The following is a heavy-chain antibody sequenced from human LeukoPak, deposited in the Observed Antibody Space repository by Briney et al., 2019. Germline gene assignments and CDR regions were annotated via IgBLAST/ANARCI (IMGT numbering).Heavy chain of an antibody. CDR3: ARGLLSCSSTSCYVDY. J-gene: IGHJ4*02. D-gene: IGHD2-2*01. CDR2: ISSSSSYI. V-gene: IGHV3-21*01. Sequence: GRSLRLSCAASGFTFSSYGMHWVRQAPGKGLEWVSSISSSSSYIYYADSVKGRFTISRDNAKNSLYLQMNSLRAEDTAVYYCARGLLSCSSTSCYVDYWGQGTLVTVSS. CDR1: GFTFSSYG.